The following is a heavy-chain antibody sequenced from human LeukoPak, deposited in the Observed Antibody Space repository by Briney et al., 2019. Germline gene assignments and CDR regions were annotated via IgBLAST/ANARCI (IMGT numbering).Heavy chain of an antibody. CDR2: IIPIFGTA. D-gene: IGHD3-10*01. CDR3: AGVRGSILDYFYY. V-gene: IGHV1-69*13. CDR1: GGTFSSYA. Sequence: GASVKVSCKASGGTFSSYAISWVRQAPGQGLEWMGGIIPIFGTANYAQKFQGRVTITADESTSTAYMELSSLRSEDTAVYYCAGVRGSILDYFYYLGQGNLGTGSS. J-gene: IGHJ4*01.